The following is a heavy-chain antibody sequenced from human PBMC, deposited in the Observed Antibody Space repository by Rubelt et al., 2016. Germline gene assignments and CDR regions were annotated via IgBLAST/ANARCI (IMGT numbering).Heavy chain of an antibody. CDR2: ISSSGSTI. CDR3: ARSDIVATITDY. V-gene: IGHV3-48*03. CDR1: GFTFSSYE. D-gene: IGHD5-12*01. J-gene: IGHJ4*02. Sequence: EVQPVESGGGLVQPGGSLRLSCAASGFTFSSYEMNWVRQAPGKGLEWVSYISSSGSTIYYTGSARGRITISRDNAKSSLCLQRNGLRAEDTAVYYCARSDIVATITDYWGQGTLVTVSS.